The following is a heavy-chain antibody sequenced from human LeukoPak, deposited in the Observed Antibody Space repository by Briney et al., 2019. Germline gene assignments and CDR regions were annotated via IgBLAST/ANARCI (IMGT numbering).Heavy chain of an antibody. CDR2: INHSGST. D-gene: IGHD1-1*01. CDR1: GGSFSGYY. Sequence: PSETLSLTCAVYGGSFSGYYWSWIRQPPGKGLEWIGEINHSGSTNYNPSLKSRVTISVDTSKNQFSLKLSSVTAADTAVYYCARKRYNWNDGGQIGYYFDYWGQGTLVTVSS. J-gene: IGHJ4*02. V-gene: IGHV4-34*01. CDR3: ARKRYNWNDGGQIGYYFDY.